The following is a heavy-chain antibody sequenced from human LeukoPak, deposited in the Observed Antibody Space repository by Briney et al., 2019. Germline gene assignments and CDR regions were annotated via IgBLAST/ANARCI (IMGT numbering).Heavy chain of an antibody. CDR3: AMTPFRGTDY. CDR1: GFTFSSYG. Sequence: GGSLRLSCAASGFTFSSYGMSWVRQAPGKGLEWVSIISDGGGSTYYADSAKGRFTISRDNSKNTVYLQMNSLRAEDTAVYYCAMTPFRGTDYWGQGTLVTVSS. D-gene: IGHD3-10*01. J-gene: IGHJ4*02. V-gene: IGHV3-23*01. CDR2: ISDGGGST.